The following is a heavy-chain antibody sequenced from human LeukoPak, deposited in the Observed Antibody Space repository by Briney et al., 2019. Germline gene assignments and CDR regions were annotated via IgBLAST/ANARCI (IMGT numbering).Heavy chain of an antibody. Sequence: PSETLSLTCTVSGGSVSSSIYHWFWIRQPPGKGLEWIGFTYNGGSTYYNPSLKSRVTISVDMAKNQVSLKVMSVTAADTAVYYCVRGHGGCWGQGTLVTVSS. CDR1: GGSVSSSIYH. J-gene: IGHJ4*02. CDR2: TYNGGST. CDR3: VRGHGGC. V-gene: IGHV4-61*01. D-gene: IGHD6-19*01.